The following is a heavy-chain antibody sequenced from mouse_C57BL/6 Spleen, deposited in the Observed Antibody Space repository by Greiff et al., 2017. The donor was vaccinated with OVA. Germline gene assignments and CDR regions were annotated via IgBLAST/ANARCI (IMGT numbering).Heavy chain of an antibody. Sequence: VQLQQSGPELVKPGASVKISCKASGYTFTDYYMNWVKQSHGKSLEWIGDINPNNGGTSYNQKFKGKATLTVDKSSSTAYMELRSLPSEDSAVYYCATSGCWDGAWFAYWGQGTLVTVSA. V-gene: IGHV1-26*01. CDR2: INPNNGGT. CDR3: ATSGCWDGAWFAY. J-gene: IGHJ3*01. D-gene: IGHD4-1*01. CDR1: GYTFTDYY.